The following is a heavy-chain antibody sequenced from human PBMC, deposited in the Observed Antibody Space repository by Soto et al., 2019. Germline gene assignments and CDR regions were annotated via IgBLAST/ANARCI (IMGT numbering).Heavy chain of an antibody. CDR2: IWYDGSNK. CDR1: GLTFSSYG. D-gene: IGHD6-19*01. CDR3: ASSIAVAGIDAFDI. V-gene: IGHV3-33*01. J-gene: IGHJ3*02. Sequence: GGSLRLSCAASGLTFSSYGMHWVRQAPGKGLEWVAVIWYDGSNKYYADSVKGRFTISRDNSKNTLYLQMNSLRAEDTAVYYCASSIAVAGIDAFDIWGQGTMVTVSS.